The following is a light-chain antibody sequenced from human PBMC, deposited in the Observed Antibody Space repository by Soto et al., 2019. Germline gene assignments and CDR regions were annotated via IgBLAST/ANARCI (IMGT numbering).Light chain of an antibody. Sequence: DIPMTQSPSTLSASVGDRVTISCRASQSIGRWLAWYQQKPGKAPKILIYDASNLESGVSSRFSGSGSGTEFTLTISSLQPDDFATYYCQQYDSYSSTFGQGTKLEIK. J-gene: IGKJ2*01. CDR3: QQYDSYSST. CDR2: DAS. V-gene: IGKV1-5*01. CDR1: QSIGRW.